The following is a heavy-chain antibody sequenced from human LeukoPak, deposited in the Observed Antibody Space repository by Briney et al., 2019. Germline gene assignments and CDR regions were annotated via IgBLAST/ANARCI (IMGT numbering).Heavy chain of an antibody. D-gene: IGHD3-10*01. CDR2: ISRSSSTI. CDR1: GFTVSSNY. Sequence: GGSLRLSCAASGFTVSSNYMSWVRQAPGKGLEWVSYISRSSSTIYYADSVKGRFTISRDNAKNSLYLQMNSLRAEDTAVYYCARDSGYYGSGSYYWLDYWGQGILVTVSS. CDR3: ARDSGYYGSGSYYWLDY. V-gene: IGHV3-48*01. J-gene: IGHJ4*02.